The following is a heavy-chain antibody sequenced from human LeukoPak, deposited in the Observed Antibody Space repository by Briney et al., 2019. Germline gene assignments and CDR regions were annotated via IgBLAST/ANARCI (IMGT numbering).Heavy chain of an antibody. Sequence: SVKVSCKASGGTFSNYAFSWVRQAPGQGLEWMGEIIPIFRTTNYAEHFQGRVTITTDESKNTAYLDLSSLRSEDTAVYYCAKEDGSATMGFDSWGQGTLVSVSS. J-gene: IGHJ5*01. CDR3: AKEDGSATMGFDS. D-gene: IGHD1-26*01. V-gene: IGHV1-69*05. CDR2: IIPIFRTT. CDR1: GGTFSNYA.